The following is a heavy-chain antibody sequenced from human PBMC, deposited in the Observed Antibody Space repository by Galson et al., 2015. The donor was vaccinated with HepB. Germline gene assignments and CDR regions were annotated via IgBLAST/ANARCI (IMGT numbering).Heavy chain of an antibody. CDR3: ARDGNDFWSGYVAGYYYYYYMDV. CDR2: ISSSSSTI. Sequence: SLRLSCAASGFTFSSYSMNWVRQAPGKGLEWVSYISSSSSTIYYADSVKGRFTISRDNAKNSLYLQMNSLRAEDTAVYYCARDGNDFWSGYVAGYYYYYYMDVWGKGTTVTVSS. J-gene: IGHJ6*03. D-gene: IGHD3-3*01. V-gene: IGHV3-48*01. CDR1: GFTFSSYS.